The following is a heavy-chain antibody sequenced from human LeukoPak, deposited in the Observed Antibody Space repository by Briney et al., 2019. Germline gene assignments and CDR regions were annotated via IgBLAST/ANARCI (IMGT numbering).Heavy chain of an antibody. D-gene: IGHD3-10*01. J-gene: IGHJ6*02. CDR2: ISSDGSNK. V-gene: IGHV3-30*04. CDR3: ARGEGILLWFGEGPCGVDV. CDR1: RFTFSTYA. Sequence: GGSLRLSCAASRFTFSTYAMHWVRQAPGKGLEWVALISSDGSNKFYADSVKGRFTISRDNSKNTLYLQMNSLRAEDTAVYYCARGEGILLWFGEGPCGVDVWGQGTTVTVSS.